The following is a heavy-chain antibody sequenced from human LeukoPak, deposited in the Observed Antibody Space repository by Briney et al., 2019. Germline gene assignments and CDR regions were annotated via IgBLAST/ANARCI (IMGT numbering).Heavy chain of an antibody. CDR2: IYHSGST. D-gene: IGHD2-21*02. CDR3: ARVYSGHIVVVTAFFDY. V-gene: IGHV4-38-2*02. Sequence: SSETLSLTCTVSGYSISSGYYWGWIRQPPGKGLEWIGSIYHSGSTYYNPSLKSRVTISVDTSKNQFSLKLSSVTAADTAVYYCARVYSGHIVVVTAFFDYWGQGTLVTVSS. CDR1: GYSISSGYY. J-gene: IGHJ4*02.